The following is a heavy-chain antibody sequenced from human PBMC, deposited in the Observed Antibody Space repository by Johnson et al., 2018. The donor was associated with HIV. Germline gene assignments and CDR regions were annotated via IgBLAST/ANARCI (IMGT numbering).Heavy chain of an antibody. CDR2: ISGGGSAT. J-gene: IGHJ3*02. Sequence: QVQLVESGGGVVQPGKSLTLSCVGSGLSFSNFGIHWVRQAPGKGPEWLSYISGGGSATYYADSVKGRFTLSRDSSKNTLYLQMNSLRAEDTAMYYCAKDLETGDDYVWGSYQLGAFDIWGQGTMVTVSS. D-gene: IGHD3-16*02. CDR1: GLSFSNFG. CDR3: AKDLETGDDYVWGSYQLGAFDI. V-gene: IGHV3-NL1*01.